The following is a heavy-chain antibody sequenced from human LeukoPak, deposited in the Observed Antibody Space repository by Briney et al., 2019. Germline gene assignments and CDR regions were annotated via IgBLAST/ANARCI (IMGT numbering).Heavy chain of an antibody. CDR1: GYTFTSYD. CDR3: ARDGGWLQLLPALLN. J-gene: IGHJ4*02. Sequence: ASVKVSCKASGYTFTSYDINWVRQATGQGLEWMGIINPSGGSTSYAQKFQGRVTMTRDTSTSTVYMELSSLRSEDTAVYYCARDGGWLQLLPALLNWGQGTLVTVSS. CDR2: INPSGGST. D-gene: IGHD5-24*01. V-gene: IGHV1-46*01.